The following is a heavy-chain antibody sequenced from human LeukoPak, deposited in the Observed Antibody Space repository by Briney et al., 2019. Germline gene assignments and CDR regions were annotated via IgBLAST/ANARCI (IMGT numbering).Heavy chain of an antibody. J-gene: IGHJ4*02. CDR3: ARVSRDGYYLFDY. CDR1: GYIIATYY. D-gene: IGHD5-24*01. CDR2: INPSGGST. V-gene: IGHV1-46*01. Sequence: ASVKVSCKASGYIIATYYIDWVRQAPGQRLEWMGRINPSGGSTNYARQFQDRVTMTSATSTTTVYMELSSLRSEDTAVYLCARVSRDGYYLFDYWGQGTLVTVSS.